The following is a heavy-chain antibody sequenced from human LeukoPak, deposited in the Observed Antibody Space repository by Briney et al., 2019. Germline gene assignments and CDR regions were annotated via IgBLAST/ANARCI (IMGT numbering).Heavy chain of an antibody. J-gene: IGHJ4*02. CDR1: GYTFTNYD. V-gene: IGHV1-8*01. Sequence: GASVKVSCKASGYTFTNYDINWVRQATGQGLEWMGWMNPNSGNTGYAQRFQGRVTMTRNTSISTAYMELSSLRSEDTAVYYCAREQYYDSSEDYWGQGTLVTVSS. CDR3: AREQYYDSSEDY. CDR2: MNPNSGNT. D-gene: IGHD3-22*01.